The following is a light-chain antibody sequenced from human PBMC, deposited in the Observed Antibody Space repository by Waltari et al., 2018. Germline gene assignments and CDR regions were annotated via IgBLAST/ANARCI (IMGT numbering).Light chain of an antibody. CDR2: WAS. CDR1: QSVLYSPNHKNY. J-gene: IGKJ4*01. V-gene: IGKV4-1*01. CDR3: LQYYSAPRT. Sequence: DIVMTQSPDSLAVSLGERATMSCKSSQSVLYSPNHKNYLGWYQQKPGQAPKLLIYWASTRESGVPDRFSGSVSGTDFTLTISNLQAEDVAVYYCLQYYSAPRTFGGGTKVEIK.